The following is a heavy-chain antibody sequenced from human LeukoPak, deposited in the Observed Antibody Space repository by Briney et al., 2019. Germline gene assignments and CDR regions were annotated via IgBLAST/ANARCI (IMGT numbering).Heavy chain of an antibody. CDR3: ARSVGNRWAFDI. Sequence: GGSLRLSCAASGFTFSSYEMNWVRQAPGKGLEWVSYISSSGSTIYYADSVKGRFTISRDNAKNSLYLQMNSLRAEDTAVYYCARSVGNRWAFDIWGQGTMVTVFS. CDR1: GFTFSSYE. J-gene: IGHJ3*02. CDR2: ISSSGSTI. D-gene: IGHD1-26*01. V-gene: IGHV3-48*03.